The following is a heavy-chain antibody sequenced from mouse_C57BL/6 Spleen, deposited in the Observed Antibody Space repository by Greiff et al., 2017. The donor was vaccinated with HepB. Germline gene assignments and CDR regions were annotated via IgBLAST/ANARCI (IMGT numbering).Heavy chain of an antibody. Sequence: EVKLMESGGGLVQPGGSMKLSCAASGFTFSDAWMDWVRQSPEKGLEWVAEIRNKANNLATYYAESVKGRFTISRDDSKSSVYLQMNSLRAEDTGIYYCTRGTMGYFDYWGQGTTLTVSS. V-gene: IGHV6-6*01. CDR3: TRGTMGYFDY. D-gene: IGHD1-1*02. CDR2: IRNKANNLAT. CDR1: GFTFSDAW. J-gene: IGHJ2*01.